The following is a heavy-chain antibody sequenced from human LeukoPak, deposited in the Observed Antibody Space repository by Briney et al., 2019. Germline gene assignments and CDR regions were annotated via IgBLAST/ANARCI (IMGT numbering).Heavy chain of an antibody. D-gene: IGHD6-19*01. CDR1: GFTFSSYA. J-gene: IGHJ4*02. CDR3: ARDGYSSGCIDY. V-gene: IGHV3-30-3*01. CDR2: ISYDGSNK. Sequence: PGGSLRLSCAASGFTFSSYAMQWVRQAPGKGLEWVAVISYDGSNKYYADSVKGRFTISRDNSKNTLYLQMNSLRAEDTAVYYCARDGYSSGCIDYWGQGTLVTVSS.